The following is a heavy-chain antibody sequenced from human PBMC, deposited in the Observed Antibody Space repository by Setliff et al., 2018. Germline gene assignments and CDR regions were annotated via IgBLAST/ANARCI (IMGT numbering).Heavy chain of an antibody. CDR1: GFTFSSHW. D-gene: IGHD3-22*01. J-gene: IGHJ6*02. CDR2: INNDGSST. CDR3: ARDASDYYDSSGYSYYYYYGMDV. Sequence: GSLRLSCAAAGFTFSSHWMHWVRQAPGKRLMWVSRINNDGSSTTYEDSVKGRFTISRDNAKNSLYLQMNSLRAEDTAVYYCARDASDYYDSSGYSYYYYYGMDVWGQGTTVTVSS. V-gene: IGHV3-74*01.